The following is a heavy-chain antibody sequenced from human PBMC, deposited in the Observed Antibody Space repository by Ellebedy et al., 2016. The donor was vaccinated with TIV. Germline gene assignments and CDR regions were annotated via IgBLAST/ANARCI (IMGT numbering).Heavy chain of an antibody. CDR3: AREELMGATLNHFDS. Sequence: SVKVSCXASGGTFSSYAISWVRQAPGQGLEWMGGIIPIFGTANYAQKFQGRVTITADESTSTAYMELSSLRSEDTAFYYCAREELMGATLNHFDSWGQGTLVTVSS. CDR1: GGTFSSYA. V-gene: IGHV1-69*13. D-gene: IGHD1-26*01. CDR2: IIPIFGTA. J-gene: IGHJ4*02.